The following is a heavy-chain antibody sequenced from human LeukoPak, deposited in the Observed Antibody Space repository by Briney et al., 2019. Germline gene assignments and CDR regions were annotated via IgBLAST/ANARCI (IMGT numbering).Heavy chain of an antibody. CDR1: GGTFRSYA. CDR3: ASPGGMATRRGFDY. CDR2: IIPIFGTA. V-gene: IGHV1-69*05. J-gene: IGHJ4*02. Sequence: GASVKVSCKASGGTFRSYAISWVRQAPGQGLEWMGRIIPIFGTANYAQKFQGRVTITTDESTSTAYMELSSLRSEDTAVYYCASPGGMATRRGFDYWGQGTLVTVSS. D-gene: IGHD5-24*01.